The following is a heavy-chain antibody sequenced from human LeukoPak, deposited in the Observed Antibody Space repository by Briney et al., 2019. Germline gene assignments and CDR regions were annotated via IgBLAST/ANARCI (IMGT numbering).Heavy chain of an antibody. CDR3: ARTSGDIVAPRA. V-gene: IGHV4-34*01. Sequence: PSETLSLTCALSGGSITDYFYNWVRQSPGKGLEWIGEINHSGSSTYNPSLKSRVIISVDTSKNQFSLQLNSVTPEDTAVYYCARTSGDIVAPRAWGQGTLVTVSS. CDR2: INHSGSS. D-gene: IGHD5-12*01. CDR1: GGSITDYF. J-gene: IGHJ5*02.